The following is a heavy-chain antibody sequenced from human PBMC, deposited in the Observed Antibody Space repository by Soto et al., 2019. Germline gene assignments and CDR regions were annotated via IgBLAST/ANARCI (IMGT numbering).Heavy chain of an antibody. J-gene: IGHJ6*02. CDR2: INHSGST. V-gene: IGHV4-34*01. D-gene: IGHD4-4*01. Sequence: QVQLQQWGAGLLKPSETLSLTCAVYGGSFSGYYWSWIRQPPGKGLEWIGEINHSGSTNYNPSLKSRVTISVDTSKNQFSLKLSSVTAADTAVYYCARAPSTTRFSYYYYYGMDVWGQGTTVTVSS. CDR3: ARAPSTTRFSYYYYYGMDV. CDR1: GGSFSGYY.